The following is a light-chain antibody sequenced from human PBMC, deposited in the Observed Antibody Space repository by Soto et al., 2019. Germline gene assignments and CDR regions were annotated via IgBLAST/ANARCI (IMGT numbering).Light chain of an antibody. CDR2: DAS. V-gene: IGKV1-5*01. CDR3: QQYNTYWT. Sequence: DLQMTHSPSTLSASVGDRVTITCRASQSISSWLAWYQQKPGKAPKLLIYDASSLESGVPSRFSGSGSGTEFTLTISSLQPDDSATYYCQQYNTYWTFGQGTKVDIK. CDR1: QSISSW. J-gene: IGKJ1*01.